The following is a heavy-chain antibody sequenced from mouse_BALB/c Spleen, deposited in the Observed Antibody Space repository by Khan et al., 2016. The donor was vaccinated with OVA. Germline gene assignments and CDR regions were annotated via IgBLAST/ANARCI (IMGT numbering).Heavy chain of an antibody. J-gene: IGHJ4*01. V-gene: IGHV9-3-1*01. CDR3: ARVGYSGTMDY. CDR2: INTYTGEP. Sequence: QIQLVQSGPELKKPGETVKISCKASGYAFTNNGMNWARQAPGKGLKWMGWINTYTGEPTCAADFKGRFAFSLETSASTAYLQINNLKNEDTATYFCARVGYSGTMDYWGQGTSVTVSS. CDR1: GYAFTNNG. D-gene: IGHD2-14*01.